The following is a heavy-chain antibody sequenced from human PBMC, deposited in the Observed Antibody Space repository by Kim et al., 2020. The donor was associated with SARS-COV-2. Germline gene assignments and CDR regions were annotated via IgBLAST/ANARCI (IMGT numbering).Heavy chain of an antibody. J-gene: IGHJ5*02. CDR1: GGSISSGRYY. CDR3: ARGGNGDYNWGSYCYES. Sequence: SETLSLTCTVSGGSISSGRYYWSWIRQHPGKGLEWIGYIYYSGSTHYNPSLKSRVSISVDTSKNQFSLMLSSVTAADTAVYYCARGGNGDYNWGSYCYESWGQGTLVTVSS. V-gene: IGHV4-31*03. D-gene: IGHD3-16*02. CDR2: IYYSGST.